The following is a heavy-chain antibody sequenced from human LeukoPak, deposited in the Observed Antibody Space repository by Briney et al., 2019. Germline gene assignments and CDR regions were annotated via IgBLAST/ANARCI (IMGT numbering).Heavy chain of an antibody. J-gene: IGHJ4*02. V-gene: IGHV5-51*01. CDR2: IYPGDSDT. D-gene: IGHD2-2*01. Sequence: GESLKISCKGSGYSFTSYWIGWVRQMPGKGLEWMGIIYPGDSDTRYSPSCQGQVTISADKSISTASLQWSSLKASGTAMYYCARLRVVVPAAIVGPYFDYRGQGTLVTVSS. CDR3: ARLRVVVPAAIVGPYFDY. CDR1: GYSFTSYW.